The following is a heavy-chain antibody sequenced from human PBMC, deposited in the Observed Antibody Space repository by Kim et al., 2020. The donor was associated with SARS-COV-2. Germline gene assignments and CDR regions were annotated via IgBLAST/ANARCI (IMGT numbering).Heavy chain of an antibody. V-gene: IGHV3-30-3*01. D-gene: IGHD2-2*02. J-gene: IGHJ3*02. Sequence: GSNKYFADSVKGRFTISRDNSKNTLYLQRNSLRAEDTAVYYCASATYTVIWGQGTMVTVSS. CDR3: ASATYTVI. CDR2: GSNK.